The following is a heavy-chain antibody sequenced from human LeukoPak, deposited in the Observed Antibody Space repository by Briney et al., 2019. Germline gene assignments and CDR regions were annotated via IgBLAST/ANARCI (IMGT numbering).Heavy chain of an antibody. CDR2: ISYDGSNK. CDR1: GFTFSSYA. CDR3: ARAITMVRGVINYFDY. J-gene: IGHJ4*02. Sequence: HPGGSLRLSCAASGFTFSSYAMHWVRQAPGKGLEWVAVISYDGSNKYYADSVKGRFTISRDNSKNTLYLQMNSLRAEDTAVYYCARAITMVRGVINYFDYWGQGTLVTVSS. D-gene: IGHD3-10*01. V-gene: IGHV3-30*14.